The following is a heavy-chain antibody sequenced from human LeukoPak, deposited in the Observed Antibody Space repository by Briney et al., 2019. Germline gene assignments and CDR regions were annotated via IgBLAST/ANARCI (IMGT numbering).Heavy chain of an antibody. Sequence: GASVKVSCKASGYTFTSYGISWVRQAPGQGLEWMGRIIPILGIANYAQKFQGRVTITADKSTSTAYMELSSLRSEDTAVYYCARVSSSWSFDYWGQGTLVTVSS. CDR1: GYTFTSYG. J-gene: IGHJ4*02. V-gene: IGHV1-69*04. D-gene: IGHD6-13*01. CDR2: IIPILGIA. CDR3: ARVSSSWSFDY.